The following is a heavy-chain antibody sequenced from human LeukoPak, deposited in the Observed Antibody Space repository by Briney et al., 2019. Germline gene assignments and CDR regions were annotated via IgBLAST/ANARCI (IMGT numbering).Heavy chain of an antibody. V-gene: IGHV1-69*13. CDR2: IIPIFGTA. J-gene: IGHJ6*03. CDR1: GGTFSSYA. CDR3: ARDGYAPNYYYMDV. D-gene: IGHD2-2*01. Sequence: ASVKVSCKASGGTFSSYAISWVRQAPGQGLEWMGGIIPIFGTANCAQKFQGRVTITADESTSTAYMELSSLRSEDTAVYYCARDGYAPNYYYMDVWGKGTTVTVSS.